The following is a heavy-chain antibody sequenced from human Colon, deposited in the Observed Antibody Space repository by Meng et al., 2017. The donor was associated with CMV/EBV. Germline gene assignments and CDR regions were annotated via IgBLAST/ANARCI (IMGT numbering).Heavy chain of an antibody. CDR1: GFTFSSYG. V-gene: IGHV3-30*02. CDR3: AKDGSVVVAATGEIDAVDI. D-gene: IGHD2-15*01. Sequence: GESLKISCAASGFTFSSYGMHWVRQAPGKGLEWVAFIRYDGSNKYYADSVKGRFTISRDNSKNTLYLQMNSLRADDTAVYYCAKDGSVVVAATGEIDAVDIWGQGTMVTVSS. J-gene: IGHJ3*02. CDR2: IRYDGSNK.